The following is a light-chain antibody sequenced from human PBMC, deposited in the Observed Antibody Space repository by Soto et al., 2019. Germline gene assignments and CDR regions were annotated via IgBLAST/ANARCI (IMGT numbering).Light chain of an antibody. CDR1: SSDVGGYNY. CDR3: SSYTSSSAPYV. V-gene: IGLV2-14*01. CDR2: DVT. J-gene: IGLJ1*01. Sequence: QSALTQPASVSGSPGQSITISCTGTSSDVGGYNYVSWYQQHPVKAPKLMIYDVTNRTSGVSDRFSGSKSGNTASLTISGLQAEDEADYYCSSYTSSSAPYVFGPGTKLTVL.